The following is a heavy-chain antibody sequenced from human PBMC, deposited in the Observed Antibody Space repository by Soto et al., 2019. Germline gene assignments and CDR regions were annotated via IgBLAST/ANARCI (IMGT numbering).Heavy chain of an antibody. CDR2: IIPIFGTA. J-gene: IGHJ6*02. Sequence: QVQLVQSGAEVKKPGSSVKVSCKASGSTFSSYAISWVRQAPGQGLEWMGGIIPIFGTANYAQKFQGRVTITADESTSTAYMELSSLRSEDTAVYYCSLRSSSWYGSGVMDVWGQGTTVTVSS. V-gene: IGHV1-69*12. CDR1: GSTFSSYA. CDR3: SLRSSSWYGSGVMDV. D-gene: IGHD6-13*01.